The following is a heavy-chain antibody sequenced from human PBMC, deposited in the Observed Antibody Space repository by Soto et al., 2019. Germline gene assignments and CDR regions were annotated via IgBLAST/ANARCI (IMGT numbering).Heavy chain of an antibody. CDR2: INHSGST. V-gene: IGHV4-34*01. CDR1: GGSFSGYY. Sequence: SETLSLTCAVYGGSFSGYYWSWIRQPPGKGLEWIGEINHSGSTNYNPSLKSRVTISVDTSKNQFSLKLSSVTAADTAVYYCARGAADLSSSWYYDYWGQGTLVTVSS. D-gene: IGHD6-13*01. J-gene: IGHJ4*02. CDR3: ARGAADLSSSWYYDY.